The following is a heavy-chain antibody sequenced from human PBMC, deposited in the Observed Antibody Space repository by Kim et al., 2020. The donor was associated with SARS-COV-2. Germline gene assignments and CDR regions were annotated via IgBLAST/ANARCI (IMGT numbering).Heavy chain of an antibody. CDR3: AKDPSGSGTYFGAFDI. Sequence: SVKVSCKTSGGNLSTYSISWVRQAPGHGLEWVGRIIPVFDEANYAQKFQGRVTITADKSTSTAYMELSSLTSEDTAVYYCAKDPSGSGTYFGAFDIWGQGTMVTVSS. V-gene: IGHV1-69*04. J-gene: IGHJ3*02. CDR2: IIPVFDEA. CDR1: GGNLSTYS. D-gene: IGHD1-26*01.